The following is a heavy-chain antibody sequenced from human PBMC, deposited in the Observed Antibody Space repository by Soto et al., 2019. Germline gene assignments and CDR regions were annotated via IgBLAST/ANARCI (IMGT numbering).Heavy chain of an antibody. V-gene: IGHV3-21*01. CDR1: GFTFSSYS. D-gene: IGHD5-12*01. CDR3: ERDMYRWDGYNSHDAFDI. CDR2: ISSSSSYL. Sequence: GGFLRLSCAASGFTFSSYSMNWVRQAPGKGLGWVSSISSSSSYLYYADSMKGRYTISRDNAKNSLYLEMNSLRAEDTAVYYCERDMYRWDGYNSHDAFDIWGQGTMVTVSS. J-gene: IGHJ3*02.